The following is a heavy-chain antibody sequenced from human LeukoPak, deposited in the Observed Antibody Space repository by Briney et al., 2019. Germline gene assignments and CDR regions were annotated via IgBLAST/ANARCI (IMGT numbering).Heavy chain of an antibody. CDR3: AREDSGYDAFDI. V-gene: IGHV1-69*13. Sequence: SVKVSCTASGGTFSIYAISWVRQAPGQGLEWMGGIIPIFGTANYAQKFQGRVTITADESTSTAYMEPSSLRSEDTAVYYCAREDSGYDAFDIWGQGTMVTVSS. CDR2: IIPIFGTA. D-gene: IGHD3-22*01. J-gene: IGHJ3*02. CDR1: GGTFSIYA.